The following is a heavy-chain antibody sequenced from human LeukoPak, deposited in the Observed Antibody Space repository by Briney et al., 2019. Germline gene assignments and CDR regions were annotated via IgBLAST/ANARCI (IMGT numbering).Heavy chain of an antibody. CDR2: IYYSGST. CDR1: GGSISSSSYY. V-gene: IGHV4-39*07. Sequence: PSETLSLTCTVSGGSISSSSYYWGWIRQPPGKGLEWIGSIYYSGSTYYNPSLKSRVTISVDTSKNQFSLKLSSVTAADTAVYYCARDQSFRSGWYDAFDTWGQGTMVTVSS. CDR3: ARDQSFRSGWYDAFDT. D-gene: IGHD6-19*01. J-gene: IGHJ3*02.